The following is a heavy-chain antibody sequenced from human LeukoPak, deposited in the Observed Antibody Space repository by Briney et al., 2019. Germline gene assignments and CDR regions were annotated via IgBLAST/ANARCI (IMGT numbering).Heavy chain of an antibody. Sequence: PGGSLRLSCAASGFTFSSYEMNWVRQAPGKGLGWVSYISSSGSTIYYADSVKGRFTISRDNAKNSLYLQMNSLRAEDTAVYYCARETRTTYYYYGMDVWGQGTTVTVSS. CDR2: ISSSGSTI. CDR3: ARETRTTYYYYGMDV. V-gene: IGHV3-48*03. J-gene: IGHJ6*02. D-gene: IGHD4-11*01. CDR1: GFTFSSYE.